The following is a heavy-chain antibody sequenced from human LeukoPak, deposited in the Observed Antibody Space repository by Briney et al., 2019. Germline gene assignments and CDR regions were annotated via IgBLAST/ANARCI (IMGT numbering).Heavy chain of an antibody. CDR2: IYYSGST. D-gene: IGHD3-3*01. Sequence: PSETLSLTCTVSGGSISSSSYYWGWIRQPPGKGLEWIGSIYYSGSTYYNPSLKSRVTISVDTSKNQFSLKLSSVTAADTAVYYCARPRSTRLRFSGAFDIWGQGTMVTVSS. CDR3: ARPRSTRLRFSGAFDI. V-gene: IGHV4-39*01. CDR1: GGSISSSSYY. J-gene: IGHJ3*02.